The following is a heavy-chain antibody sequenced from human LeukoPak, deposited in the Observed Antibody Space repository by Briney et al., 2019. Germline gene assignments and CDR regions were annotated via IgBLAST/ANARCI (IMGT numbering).Heavy chain of an antibody. D-gene: IGHD4-23*01. V-gene: IGHV3-9*01. CDR2: ISWNSGSI. CDR3: AKDRYGGNSGYFQH. CDR1: AFTFDDYA. Sequence: PGGSLRLSCAASAFTFDDYAMHWVRQAPGKGLEWVSGISWNSGSIGYADSVKGRFTISRDNAKNSLYLQMNSLRAEDTALYYCAKDRYGGNSGYFQHWGQGTLVTVSS. J-gene: IGHJ1*01.